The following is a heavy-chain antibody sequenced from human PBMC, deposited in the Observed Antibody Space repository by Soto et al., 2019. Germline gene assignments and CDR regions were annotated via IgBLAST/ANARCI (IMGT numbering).Heavy chain of an antibody. D-gene: IGHD1-1*01. CDR2: ITAGGYST. CDR1: GFAFSSHA. Sequence: GGSLRLSCAVSGFAFSSHAMSWVRQAPGKGLEWVSSITAGGYSTYYADSVKGRFAISRDNSKNTLSLQMNSLRTEDTAVYYCAKERTRHFDYWGQGILVTVSS. V-gene: IGHV3-23*01. J-gene: IGHJ4*02. CDR3: AKERTRHFDY.